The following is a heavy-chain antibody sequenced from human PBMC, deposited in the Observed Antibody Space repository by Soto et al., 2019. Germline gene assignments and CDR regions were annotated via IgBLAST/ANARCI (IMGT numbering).Heavy chain of an antibody. CDR3: AYRRGGSEAGGNFDY. Sequence: QIALKESGPTLVKPSQTLTLTCTFSGFSFSTTGAGVGWIRQPPGKALEWLALLFWNDAKSYSPSLRSKLTNIKDTTKNQVVLTMTDVDPVDTATYYCAYRRGGSEAGGNFDYWGQGTPVTVYS. D-gene: IGHD2-15*01. CDR2: LFWNDAK. V-gene: IGHV2-5*01. J-gene: IGHJ4*02. CDR1: GFSFSTTGAG.